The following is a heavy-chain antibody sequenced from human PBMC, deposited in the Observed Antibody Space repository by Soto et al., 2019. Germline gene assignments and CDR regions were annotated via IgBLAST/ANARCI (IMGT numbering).Heavy chain of an antibody. CDR1: GFTFDDYA. CDR2: ISWDGGST. CDR3: AKDLGNPLPRRLYYYYGMDV. J-gene: IGHJ6*02. Sequence: PGGSLRLSCAASGFTFDDYAMHWVRQAPGKGLEWVSLISWDGGSTYYADSVKGRFTISRDNSKNSLYLQMNSLRAEDTALYYCAKDLGNPLPRRLYYYYGMDVWGQGTTATVSS. D-gene: IGHD5-12*01. V-gene: IGHV3-43D*04.